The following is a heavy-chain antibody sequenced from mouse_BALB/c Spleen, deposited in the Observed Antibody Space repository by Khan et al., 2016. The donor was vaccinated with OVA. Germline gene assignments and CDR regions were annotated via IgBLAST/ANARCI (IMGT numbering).Heavy chain of an antibody. Sequence: VQLQQSGPGLVKPSQSLSLTCTVTGYSITSGYGWNWIRQFPGNKLEWMGYISYSGSTNYNPSLKSRISITRDTSKNQFFLQLNSVTTEDTATYYSARTARIKYWGQGTTLTVSS. CDR2: ISYSGST. J-gene: IGHJ2*01. CDR1: GYSITSGYG. V-gene: IGHV3-2*02. D-gene: IGHD1-2*01. CDR3: ARTARIKY.